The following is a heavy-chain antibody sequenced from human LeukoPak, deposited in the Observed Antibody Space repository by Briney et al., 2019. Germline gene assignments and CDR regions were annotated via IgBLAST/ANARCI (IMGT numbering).Heavy chain of an antibody. CDR1: GFTFTDYW. CDR2: INTDGTST. J-gene: IGHJ4*02. Sequence: PGGSLRLSCAASGFTFTDYWMHWVRQAPGKGLVWVSRINTDGTSTKYAESVKGRITISRDNARNTVYLQMSSLRAEDTAVYYCARARYSYTGIIDYWGQGTLVTVSS. CDR3: ARARYSYTGIIDY. D-gene: IGHD5-18*01. V-gene: IGHV3-74*01.